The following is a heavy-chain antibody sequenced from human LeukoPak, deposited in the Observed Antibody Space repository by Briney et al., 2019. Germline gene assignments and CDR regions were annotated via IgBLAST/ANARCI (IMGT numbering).Heavy chain of an antibody. CDR1: GFTFSSYE. D-gene: IGHD3-10*01. Sequence: GGSLRLSCAASGFTFSSYEMNWVRQAPGKGLEWVSYISSSGSTIYYADSVKGRFTISRDNAKNSLYLQMNSLRAEDTAVYYCARDGSPDYYGSGSYNYWGQGTLVTVSS. J-gene: IGHJ4*02. V-gene: IGHV3-48*03. CDR3: ARDGSPDYYGSGSYNY. CDR2: ISSSGSTI.